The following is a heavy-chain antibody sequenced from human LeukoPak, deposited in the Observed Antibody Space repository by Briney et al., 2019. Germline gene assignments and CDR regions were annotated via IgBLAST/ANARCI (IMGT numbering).Heavy chain of an antibody. V-gene: IGHV1-69*04. J-gene: IGHJ5*02. D-gene: IGHD3-22*01. CDR1: GYTFTSYY. Sequence: GASVKVSCKASGYTFTSYYMHWVRQAPGQGLEWMGRIIPILGIANYAQKFQGRVTITADKSTSTAYMELSSLRSEDTAVYYCARGITYYYDSSGYSTFDPWGQGTLVTVSS. CDR3: ARGITYYYDSSGYSTFDP. CDR2: IIPILGIA.